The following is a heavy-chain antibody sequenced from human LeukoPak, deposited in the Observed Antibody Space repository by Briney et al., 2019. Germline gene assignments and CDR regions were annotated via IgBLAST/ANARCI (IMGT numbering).Heavy chain of an antibody. CDR1: GYTFTNYY. J-gene: IGHJ4*02. CDR2: INPSIGTT. CDR3: AKIVGASNGYFDY. Sequence: ASVKVSCKASGYTFTNYYIHCVRQAPGQGLEGMGIINPSIGTTSYAQKFQGRVTMTRDTSTSTVYMELSSLRSEDTAVYYCAKIVGASNGYFDYWGQGTLVTVSS. V-gene: IGHV1-46*01. D-gene: IGHD1-26*01.